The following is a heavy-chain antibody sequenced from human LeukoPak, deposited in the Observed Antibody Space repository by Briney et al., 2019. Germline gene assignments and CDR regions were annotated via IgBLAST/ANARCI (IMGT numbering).Heavy chain of an antibody. J-gene: IGHJ4*02. CDR2: IYYSGST. V-gene: IGHV4-39*01. CDR1: GGSISSYY. D-gene: IGHD3/OR15-3a*01. Sequence: SETLSLTCTVSGGSISSYYWGWIRQPPGKGLEWIGSIYYSGSTYYNPSLKSRVTISVDTSKNQFSLKLSSVTVADTAVYYCAKQTGSGLFILPGGQGTLVTVSS. CDR3: AKQTGSGLFILP.